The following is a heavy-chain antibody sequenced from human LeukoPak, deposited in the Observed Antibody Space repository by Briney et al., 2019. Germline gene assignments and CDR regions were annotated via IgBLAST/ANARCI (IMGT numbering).Heavy chain of an antibody. V-gene: IGHV3-66*01. J-gene: IGHJ4*02. CDR1: GFTFSNYA. D-gene: IGHD2-2*01. Sequence: GGSLRLSCAAAGFTFSNYAMTWVRQAPGRGLEWVSVIYSGGSTYYADSVKGRFTISRDNSKNTLYLQMNSLRAEDTAVYYCASLIVVVPAAIGYYFDYWGQGTLVTVSS. CDR2: IYSGGST. CDR3: ASLIVVVPAAIGYYFDY.